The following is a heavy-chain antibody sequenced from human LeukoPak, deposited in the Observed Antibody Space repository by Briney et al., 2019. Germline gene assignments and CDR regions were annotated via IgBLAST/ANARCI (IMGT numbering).Heavy chain of an antibody. J-gene: IGHJ4*02. D-gene: IGHD6-19*01. V-gene: IGHV3-23*01. CDR3: AKKGTVAGTGYFDY. Sequence: PGGSLRLSCAASGFTFSSYGMSWVRQAPGKGLEWVSGISGGGGSTYYADSVKGRFTISRDNSKNMVYLKMNSLRAEDTAVYYCAKKGTVAGTGYFDYWGQGTRVTVSS. CDR1: GFTFSSYG. CDR2: ISGGGGST.